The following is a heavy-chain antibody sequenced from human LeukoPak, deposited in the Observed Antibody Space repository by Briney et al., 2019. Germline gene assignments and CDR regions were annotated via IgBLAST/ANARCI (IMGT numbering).Heavy chain of an antibody. CDR3: ARALLYGSGSYGAFDI. Sequence: SETLSLTCAVSGYSISSGYYWGWIRQPPGKGLEWIGSIYHSGSTYYNPSLKSRVTISVDTSKNQFSLKLSSVTAADTAVYCCARALLYGSGSYGAFDIWGQGTMVTVS. CDR2: IYHSGST. J-gene: IGHJ3*02. CDR1: GYSISSGYY. V-gene: IGHV4-38-2*01. D-gene: IGHD3-10*01.